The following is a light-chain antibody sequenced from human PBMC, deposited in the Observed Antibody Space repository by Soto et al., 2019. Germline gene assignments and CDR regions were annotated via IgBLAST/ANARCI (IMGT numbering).Light chain of an antibody. Sequence: EVVMTQSPATLSLSPGERATLSCRASQSVSSSLAWYQQKPGQAPRLLIYGASTRAAGIPDRFSGSGSETVFTLTISSLHAEDFVIYYCQQYNNWWTFGQGTKVEIK. CDR2: GAS. J-gene: IGKJ1*01. CDR3: QQYNNWWT. CDR1: QSVSSS. V-gene: IGKV3-15*01.